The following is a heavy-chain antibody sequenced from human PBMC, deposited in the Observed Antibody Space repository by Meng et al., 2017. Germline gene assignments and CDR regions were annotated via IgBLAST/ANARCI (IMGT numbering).Heavy chain of an antibody. D-gene: IGHD3-16*01. CDR2: INHSGST. CDR3: ARGRGSWGY. V-gene: IGHV4-34*01. J-gene: IGHJ4*02. Sequence: QVQPQLGGAGLLKPSGALSLTCAVYGGSFSGYYWSWIRQPPGKGLEWIGEINHSGSTNYNPSLKSRVTISVDTSKNQFSLKLSSVTAADTAVYYCARGRGSWGYWGQGTLVTVSS. CDR1: GGSFSGYY.